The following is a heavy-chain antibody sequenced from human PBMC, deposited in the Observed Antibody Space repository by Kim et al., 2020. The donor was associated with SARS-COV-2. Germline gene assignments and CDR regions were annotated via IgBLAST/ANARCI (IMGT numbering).Heavy chain of an antibody. Sequence: GWSLRLSCAASGFTFSSYDMHWVRQAPGKGLEWVAVIWYDGSNEYYADSVKGRFTISRDNSKNTLYLQMNSLRAEDTAVYFCARDRILYFGEYYFDYWGQGTVVTVSS. J-gene: IGHJ4*02. V-gene: IGHV3-33*08. CDR3: ARDRILYFGEYYFDY. CDR2: IWYDGSNE. D-gene: IGHD3-10*01. CDR1: GFTFSSYD.